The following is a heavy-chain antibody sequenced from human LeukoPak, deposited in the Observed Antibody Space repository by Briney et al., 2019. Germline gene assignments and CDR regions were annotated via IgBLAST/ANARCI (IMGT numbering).Heavy chain of an antibody. CDR1: GYSFTSYW. Sequence: GESLKISCKGSGYSFTSYWIGWVRQMPGKGLEWMGIIYPGDSDTRYSPSFQGQVTISADKSISTAYLQWSSLKASDTAMYYCASPYCSSTSCYSGDAFDIWGQGTMITVSS. J-gene: IGHJ3*02. CDR3: ASPYCSSTSCYSGDAFDI. CDR2: IYPGDSDT. D-gene: IGHD2-2*02. V-gene: IGHV5-51*01.